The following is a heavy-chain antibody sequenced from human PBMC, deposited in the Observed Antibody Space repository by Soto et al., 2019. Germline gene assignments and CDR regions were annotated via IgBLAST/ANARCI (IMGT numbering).Heavy chain of an antibody. V-gene: IGHV3-33*01. Sequence: QVQLVESGGGVVQPGRSLRLSCAASGFTFSSHGMHWVRQAPGKGLESVAVIWFDGSKIEYADSVKGRFSISRDNSKNTLYLQMNSLRAEDTAMYYCARERGVVFDYWGQGTLVSVSS. CDR2: IWFDGSKI. D-gene: IGHD2-15*01. CDR1: GFTFSSHG. J-gene: IGHJ4*02. CDR3: ARERGVVFDY.